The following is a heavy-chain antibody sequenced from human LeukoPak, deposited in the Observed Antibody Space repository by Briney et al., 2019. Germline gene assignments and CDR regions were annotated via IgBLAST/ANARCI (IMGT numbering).Heavy chain of an antibody. Sequence: SGTLSLTCAVSGGSISSSNWWSWVGQPPGKGLEWIGEIYHSGSTNYNPSLKSRVTISVDTSKNQFSLKLSSVTAADTAVYYCARHGTQMRANWFDPWGQGTLVTVSS. CDR3: ARHGTQMRANWFDP. CDR1: GGSISSSNW. CDR2: IYHSGST. V-gene: IGHV4-4*02. D-gene: IGHD1-7*01. J-gene: IGHJ5*02.